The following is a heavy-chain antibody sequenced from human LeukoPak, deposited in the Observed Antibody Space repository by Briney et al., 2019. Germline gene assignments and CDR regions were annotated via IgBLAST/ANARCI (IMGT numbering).Heavy chain of an antibody. CDR1: GYTFTGYY. Sequence: GASVKVSCKASGYTFTGYYMHWVRQAPGQGLEWIGGINPNSGGANYAQKFQGRVTMTRDTSISTAYMELSRLRSDDTAVYYCAREGIVGATLGVYWGQGTLVTVSS. D-gene: IGHD1-26*01. CDR2: INPNSGGA. CDR3: AREGIVGATLGVY. V-gene: IGHV1-2*02. J-gene: IGHJ4*02.